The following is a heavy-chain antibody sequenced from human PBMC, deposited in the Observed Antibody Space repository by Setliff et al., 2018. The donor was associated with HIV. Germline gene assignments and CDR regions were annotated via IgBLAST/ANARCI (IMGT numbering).Heavy chain of an antibody. CDR2: IYYSGST. V-gene: IGHV4-61*01. D-gene: IGHD3-22*01. CDR1: GGSVSSASYY. Sequence: PSETLSLTCTVSGGSVSSASYYWSWIRQPPGKGLEWIGSIYYSGSTNYNSSLKSRVTMSVDTSKNQFSLKLSSVTAADTAVYYCARDRLTYYFDYWGQGILVTVSS. CDR3: ARDRLTYYFDY. J-gene: IGHJ4*02.